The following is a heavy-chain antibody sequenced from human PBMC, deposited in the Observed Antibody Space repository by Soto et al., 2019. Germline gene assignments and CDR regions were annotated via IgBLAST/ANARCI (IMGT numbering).Heavy chain of an antibody. CDR2: INPNSGGT. CDR1: GYTFTGYY. D-gene: IGHD3-9*01. Sequence: GASVKVSCKASGYTFTGYYMHWVRQAPGQGLEWMGWINPNSGGTNYAQKFQGWVTMTRDTSISTAYMELSRLRSDDTAVYYCARDEVTPSSINYDILTGPPDYYFDYWGQGTLVTVSS. CDR3: ARDEVTPSSINYDILTGPPDYYFDY. V-gene: IGHV1-2*04. J-gene: IGHJ4*02.